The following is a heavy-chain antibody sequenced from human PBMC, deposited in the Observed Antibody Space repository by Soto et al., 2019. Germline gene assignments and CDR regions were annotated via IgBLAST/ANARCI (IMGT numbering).Heavy chain of an antibody. J-gene: IGHJ5*02. CDR2: IYATGTT. CDR3: VRDGTKTLRDWFDP. V-gene: IGHV4-4*07. CDR1: GASISGYY. D-gene: IGHD1-1*01. Sequence: SETLSLTCTVSGASISGYYWSWIRKSAGKGLEWVGRIYATGTTDYNPALKSRVMMSVDTSKKQFSLKLRSVTAADTAVYYCVRDGTKTLRDWFDPWGQGISVTVSS.